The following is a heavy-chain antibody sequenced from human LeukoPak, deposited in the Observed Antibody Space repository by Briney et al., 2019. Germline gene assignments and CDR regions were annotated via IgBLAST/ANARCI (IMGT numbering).Heavy chain of an antibody. V-gene: IGHV3-9*01. CDR3: ARDFNYYGSGSFWFDP. CDR1: GFTFDDYA. D-gene: IGHD3-10*01. J-gene: IGHJ5*02. Sequence: GRSLRLSCAASGFTFDDYAMHWVRQAPGKGLEWVSGISWNSGSIGYADSVKGRFTISRDNAKNSLYLQMNSLRAEDTAVYYCARDFNYYGSGSFWFDPRGQGTLVTVSS. CDR2: ISWNSGSI.